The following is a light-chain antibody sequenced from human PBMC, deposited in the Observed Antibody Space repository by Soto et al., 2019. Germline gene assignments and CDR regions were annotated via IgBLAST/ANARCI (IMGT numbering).Light chain of an antibody. CDR1: AYD. Sequence: QSVLTQPPSVSGSPGQRVTISCTGAAYDVHWYQQLPGTAPKLLIYGNSNRPSGVPDRFSGSKSGTSASLAITGLQAEDEAEYYCLSYDSSLRGSVFGTGTKVTVL. V-gene: IGLV1-40*01. CDR2: GNS. CDR3: LSYDSSLRGSV. J-gene: IGLJ1*01.